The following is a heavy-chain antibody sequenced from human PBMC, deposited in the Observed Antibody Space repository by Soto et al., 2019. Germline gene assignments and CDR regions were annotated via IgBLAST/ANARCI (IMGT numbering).Heavy chain of an antibody. CDR2: INSDASHT. CDR1: GFTFSTYW. CDR3: VRDGNFITTSCYGNWFDP. D-gene: IGHD2-2*01. V-gene: IGHV3-74*01. J-gene: IGHJ5*02. Sequence: EVQLVESGGGLVQPGGSLRLSCAASGFTFSTYWMHWIRQVPGKGLEWVSRINSDASHTYYADSVKGRFTISRDNAKKTLHLEMNSLRAEDTAVYYCVRDGNFITTSCYGNWFDPWGQGTLVNAPS.